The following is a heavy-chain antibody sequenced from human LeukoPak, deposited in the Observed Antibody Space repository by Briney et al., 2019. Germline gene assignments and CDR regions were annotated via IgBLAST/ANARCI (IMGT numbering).Heavy chain of an antibody. V-gene: IGHV1-18*01. Sequence: ASVKVSCKASGYTFTSYGISWVRQAPGQGLEWMGWIITYSGNTNYAQKLQGRVTVTTDTSTSTAYMELRSLRSDDTAVYYCARDMKRSRARWENLGFDPWGQGTLVTVSS. CDR1: GYTFTSYG. J-gene: IGHJ5*02. D-gene: IGHD1-26*01. CDR3: ARDMKRSRARWENLGFDP. CDR2: IITYSGNT.